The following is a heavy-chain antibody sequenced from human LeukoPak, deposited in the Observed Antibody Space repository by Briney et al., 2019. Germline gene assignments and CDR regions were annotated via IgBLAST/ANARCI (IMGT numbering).Heavy chain of an antibody. CDR2: IWYDGSNK. J-gene: IGHJ2*01. V-gene: IGHV3-33*06. D-gene: IGHD3-10*01. CDR3: AKDSRDMVRGVIGYWYFDL. CDR1: GFTFSSYG. Sequence: GGSLRLSCAASGFTFSSYGMHWVRQAPGKGLEWVAVIWYDGSNKYYADSVKGRFTISRDNSKNTLYLQMNSLRAEDTALYYCAKDSRDMVRGVIGYWYFDLWGRGTLVTVSS.